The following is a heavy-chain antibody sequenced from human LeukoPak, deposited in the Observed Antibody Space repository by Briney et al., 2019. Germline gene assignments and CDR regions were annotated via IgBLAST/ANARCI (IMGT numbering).Heavy chain of an antibody. V-gene: IGHV5-51*01. CDR1: GYIFTSYW. CDR3: ARRAYCGGDCYFDY. D-gene: IGHD2-21*02. J-gene: IGHJ4*02. Sequence: GASLKISCKGSGYIFTSYWIGWVRQLPGKGLEWMGIIYPGDSDTRYSPSFQGQVTISADKSISTAYLQWGSLKASDTAMYYCARRAYCGGDCYFDYWGQGTLVTVSS. CDR2: IYPGDSDT.